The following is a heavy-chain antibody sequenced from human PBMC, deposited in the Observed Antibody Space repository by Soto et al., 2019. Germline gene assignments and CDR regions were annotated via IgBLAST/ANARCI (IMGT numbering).Heavy chain of an antibody. CDR1: GNSFNNW. CDR3: ARPYSSTWKAFDI. V-gene: IGHV5-51*01. J-gene: IGHJ3*02. D-gene: IGHD6-13*01. CDR2: IYPADSNI. Sequence: GESLKISCKGLGNSFNNWIGWVRQMPGKGLQWMGIIYPADSNIRYSPSFQGQVTISADKSISTAYLQWSSLKASDTAMYYCARPYSSTWKAFDIWGQGTRVTVSS.